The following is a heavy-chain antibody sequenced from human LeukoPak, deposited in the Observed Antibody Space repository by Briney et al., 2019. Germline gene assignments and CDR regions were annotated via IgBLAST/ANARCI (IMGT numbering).Heavy chain of an antibody. Sequence: ASVKVSCKASGGTFSRYAISWVRQAPGQGLEWMGWINPNSGGTKYAQKFQGRVTMTRDTSISTAYMELSRLRSDDTAVYYCARDGCSSTSCYLWGQGTLVTVSS. CDR1: GGTFSRYA. D-gene: IGHD2-2*01. J-gene: IGHJ4*02. CDR2: INPNSGGT. V-gene: IGHV1-2*02. CDR3: ARDGCSSTSCYL.